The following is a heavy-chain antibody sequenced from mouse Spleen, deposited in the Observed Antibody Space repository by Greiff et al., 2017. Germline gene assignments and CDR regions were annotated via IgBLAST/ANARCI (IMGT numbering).Heavy chain of an antibody. CDR1: GFSLTSYG. CDR3: ARVGTGTGYFDY. D-gene: IGHD4-1*01. J-gene: IGHJ2*01. V-gene: IGHV2-2*02. Sequence: QVQLKESGPGLVAPSQSLSITCTVSGFSLTSYGVHWVRQSPGKGLEWLGVIWSGGSTDYNAAFISGLSISKDNSKSQVFFKMNSLQANDTAIYYCARVGTGTGYFDYWGQGTTLTVSS. CDR2: IWSGGST.